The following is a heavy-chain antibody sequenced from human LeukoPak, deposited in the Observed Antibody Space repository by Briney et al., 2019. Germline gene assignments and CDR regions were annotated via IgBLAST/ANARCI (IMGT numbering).Heavy chain of an antibody. Sequence: ASVKVSCKASGGTFSSYAVSWVRQAPGKGLEWMGGIIPIFGTANYAQKFQGRVTITADESTSTAYMELSSLRSEDTAVYYCARGVVPAAIFDVFDPWGKGTLVTVSS. CDR2: IIPIFGTA. V-gene: IGHV1-69*13. J-gene: IGHJ5*02. CDR1: GGTFSSYA. CDR3: ARGVVPAAIFDVFDP. D-gene: IGHD2-2*02.